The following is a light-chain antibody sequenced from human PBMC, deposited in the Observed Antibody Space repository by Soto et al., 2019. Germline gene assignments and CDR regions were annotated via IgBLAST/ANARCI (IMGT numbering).Light chain of an antibody. Sequence: QSVLTQPPPVSGAPGQRVTISCTGSSSNIGAGYDVNWYQQHPGTAPKVLIYGNSNRPSGVPDRFSGSKSGTSASLAITGLQAEDEADYYCQSYDSGLSGSVFGGGTQLTVL. V-gene: IGLV1-40*01. CDR2: GNS. CDR3: QSYDSGLSGSV. J-gene: IGLJ7*01. CDR1: SSNIGAGYD.